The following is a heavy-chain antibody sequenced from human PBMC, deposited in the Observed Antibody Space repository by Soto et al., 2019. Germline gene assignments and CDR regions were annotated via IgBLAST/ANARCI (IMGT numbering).Heavy chain of an antibody. CDR3: ARAIGYCSGGSCYSDAFDI. CDR2: INWNGGST. J-gene: IGHJ3*02. Sequence: GGSLRLSCASSGFTFDDYGMSLVRQAPGKGLEWVSGINWNGGSTGYADSVKGRFTISRDNAKNSLYLQMNSLRAEDTALYHCARAIGYCSGGSCYSDAFDIWGQGTMVTVSS. D-gene: IGHD2-15*01. CDR1: GFTFDDYG. V-gene: IGHV3-20*01.